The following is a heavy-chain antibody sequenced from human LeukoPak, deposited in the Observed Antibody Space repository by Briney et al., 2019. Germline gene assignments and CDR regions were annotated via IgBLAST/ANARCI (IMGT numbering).Heavy chain of an antibody. CDR1: GFTFSNYW. CDR3: AKASRADFVVVVAGFEY. Sequence: GGSLRLSCAASGFTFSNYWMNWVRQDPGKGLVWVSRINSDGSSTGYGDSVKGRLTISRDNAKNTLFLQMSSLRAEDTAVYYCAKASRADFVVVVAGFEYWGQGTLVTVSS. D-gene: IGHD2-15*01. J-gene: IGHJ4*02. CDR2: INSDGSST. V-gene: IGHV3-74*01.